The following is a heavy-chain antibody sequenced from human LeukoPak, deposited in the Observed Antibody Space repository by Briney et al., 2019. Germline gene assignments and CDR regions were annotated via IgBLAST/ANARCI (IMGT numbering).Heavy chain of an antibody. CDR3: ARGPYYYDSSGIPGYFDY. CDR1: GFTFSSYA. Sequence: GGSLRLSCAASGFTFSSYAMSWVRQAPGKGLEWVSSISSSSSYIYYADSVKGRFTISRDNAKNSLYLQMNSLRAEDTAVYYCARGPYYYDSSGIPGYFDYWGQGTLVTVSS. J-gene: IGHJ4*02. D-gene: IGHD3-22*01. V-gene: IGHV3-21*01. CDR2: ISSSSSYI.